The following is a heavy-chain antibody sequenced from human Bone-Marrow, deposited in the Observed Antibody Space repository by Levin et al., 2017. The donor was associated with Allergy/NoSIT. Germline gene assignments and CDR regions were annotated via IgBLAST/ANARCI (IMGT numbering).Heavy chain of an antibody. V-gene: IGHV5-51*01. CDR1: GYSFTGSW. CDR3: ATLRYCSGTSCHAFDN. J-gene: IGHJ4*02. D-gene: IGHD2-2*01. CDR2: IYPGDSDT. Sequence: PGESLKISCKASGYSFTGSWIGWVRQMPGKGLEWMGLIYPGDSDTRYSPSFQGQVTISADKSITTAYLQWSSLKASDSAIYFCATLRYCSGTSCHAFDNWGQGTLVTVSS.